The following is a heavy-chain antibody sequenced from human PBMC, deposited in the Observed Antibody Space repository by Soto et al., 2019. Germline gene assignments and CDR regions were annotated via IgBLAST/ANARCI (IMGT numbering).Heavy chain of an antibody. V-gene: IGHV1-69*02. J-gene: IGHJ6*02. D-gene: IGHD2-15*01. CDR2: IIPILGIA. CDR3: ARGSAQVVVVAADV. CDR1: GGTFSSYT. Sequence: SVKVSCKASGGTFSSYTISWVRQAPGQGLEWMGRIIPILGIANYAQKFQGRVTITADKSTSTAYMELSSLRSDDTAVYYCARGSAQVVVVAADVWGQGTTVTVSS.